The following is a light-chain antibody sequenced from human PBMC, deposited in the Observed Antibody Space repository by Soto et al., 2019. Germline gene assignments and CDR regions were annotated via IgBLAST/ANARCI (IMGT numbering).Light chain of an antibody. CDR1: SSNIGSNT. CDR3: AAWDDSLNGYV. Sequence: QSVLTQPPSASGTPGQRVTISCSGSSSNIGSNTVNWYQQLPGTAPKLVIYSNNQRPSGVPDRFSGSKSGTSASLAISGLQSEDEADYYCAAWDDSLNGYVLGSGTKLTVL. CDR2: SNN. V-gene: IGLV1-44*01. J-gene: IGLJ1*01.